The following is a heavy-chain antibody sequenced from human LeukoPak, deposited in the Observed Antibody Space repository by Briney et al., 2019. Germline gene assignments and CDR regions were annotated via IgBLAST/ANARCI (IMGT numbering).Heavy chain of an antibody. CDR1: GGSISSRSDY. D-gene: IGHD4-23*01. CDR2: LDSSGST. CDR3: SRSHDYGGLYFYYYMDV. V-gene: IGHV4-39*01. Sequence: SETLSLTCTVSGGSISSRSDYWGWIRQTPGKGLEWIGNLDSSGSTYYNPSLKSRVTISVGTSKNQFSLNLRSVTAADTAIYFCSRSHDYGGLYFYYYMDVWGKGITVTVSS. J-gene: IGHJ6*03.